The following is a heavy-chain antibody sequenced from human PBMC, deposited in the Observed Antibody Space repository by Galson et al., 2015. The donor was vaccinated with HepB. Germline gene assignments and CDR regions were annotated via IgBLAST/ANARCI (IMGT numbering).Heavy chain of an antibody. Sequence: SLRLSCAASGFTFSSYAMSWVRQAPGKGLEWVSAISGSGGSTYYADSVKGRFTISRDNSKNTLYLQMNSLRAEDTAVYYCAKDHLYSSWYGGDYWGQGTLVTVSS. J-gene: IGHJ4*02. D-gene: IGHD6-13*01. CDR3: AKDHLYSSWYGGDY. CDR2: ISGSGGST. V-gene: IGHV3-23*01. CDR1: GFTFSSYA.